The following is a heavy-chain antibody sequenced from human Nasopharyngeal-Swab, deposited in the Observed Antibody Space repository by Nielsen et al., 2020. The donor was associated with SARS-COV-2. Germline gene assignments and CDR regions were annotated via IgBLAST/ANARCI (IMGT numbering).Heavy chain of an antibody. CDR2: IYYSGST. CDR1: GGSISSSSYY. J-gene: IGHJ3*02. V-gene: IGHV4-39*01. Sequence: SETLSLTCTVSGGSISSSSYYWGWIRKPPGKGLEWIGSIYYSGSTYYNPSLKSRVTISVDTSKNQFSRKLSSVTAADTAVYYCAGGGSRPGYVFDIWGQGTMVTVSS. CDR3: AGGGSRPGYVFDI. D-gene: IGHD1-26*01.